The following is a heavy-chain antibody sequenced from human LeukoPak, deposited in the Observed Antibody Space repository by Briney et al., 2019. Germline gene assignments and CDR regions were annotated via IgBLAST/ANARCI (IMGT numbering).Heavy chain of an antibody. CDR3: ARETGCGGDCYTFVSGYYCYSMDV. CDR1: GFTFSSYS. D-gene: IGHD2-21*02. CDR2: ISSSSSYI. J-gene: IGHJ6*02. V-gene: IGHV3-21*01. Sequence: GGSLRLSCAASGFTFSSYSMNWVRQAPGKGLEWVSSISSSSSYIYYADSVKGRFTISRDNAKNSLYLQMNSLRAEDTAVYYCARETGCGGDCYTFVSGYYCYSMDVWGQGTTVTVSS.